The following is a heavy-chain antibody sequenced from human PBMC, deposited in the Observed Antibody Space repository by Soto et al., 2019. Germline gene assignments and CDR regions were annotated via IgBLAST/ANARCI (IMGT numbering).Heavy chain of an antibody. CDR1: GGSVSSGAYH. Sequence: SETLSLTCTVSGGSVSSGAYHWTWIRQSPGKGLEWIGYIYNSGTTKYNPSLKSRVVISVDTFENQFSLKLTSVTAADTALYSCARGECSSVYCFTRWALDIWGQGTVVTVSS. CDR3: ARGECSSVYCFTRWALDI. V-gene: IGHV4-61*08. D-gene: IGHD2-2*01. CDR2: IYNSGTT. J-gene: IGHJ3*02.